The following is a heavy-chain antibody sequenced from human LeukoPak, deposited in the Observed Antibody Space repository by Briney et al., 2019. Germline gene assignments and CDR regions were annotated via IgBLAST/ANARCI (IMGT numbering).Heavy chain of an antibody. CDR3: AGSRVDTAMVRDY. D-gene: IGHD5-18*01. V-gene: IGHV4-61*08. Sequence: SQTLSLTCTVSGGSISSGDYYWSWIRQPPGKGLEWIGYIYYSGSTNYNPSLKSRVTISVDTSKNQFSLKLSSVTAADTAVYCCAGSRVDTAMVRDYWGQGTLVTVSS. CDR1: GGSISSGDYY. J-gene: IGHJ4*02. CDR2: IYYSGST.